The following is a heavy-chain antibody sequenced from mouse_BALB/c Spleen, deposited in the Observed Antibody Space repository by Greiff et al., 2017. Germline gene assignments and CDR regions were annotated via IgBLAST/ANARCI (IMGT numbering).Heavy chain of an antibody. CDR3: ARKGYYYYAMDY. D-gene: IGHD2-3*01. CDR1: GYAFSSYW. J-gene: IGHJ4*01. Sequence: QVQLQQSGAELVRPGSSVKISCKASGYAFSSYWMNWVKQRPGQGLEWIGQIYPGDGDTNYNGKFKGKATLTADKSSSTAYMQLSSLTSEDSAVYYCARKGYYYYAMDYWGQGTSVTVSS. CDR2: IYPGDGDT. V-gene: IGHV1-80*01.